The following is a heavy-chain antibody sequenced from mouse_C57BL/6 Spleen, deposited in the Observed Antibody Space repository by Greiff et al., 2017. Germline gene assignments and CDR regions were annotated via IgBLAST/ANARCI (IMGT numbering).Heavy chain of an antibody. D-gene: IGHD2-12*01. Sequence: QVQLQQSGPGLVQPSQSLSITCTVSGFSLTSSGVNWVRQSPGKGLEWLGVIWRGGSTDYNAAFISRLSSSNDNSKCKDFIKMNMLQANDTAVDYCSRKCIAYWYFDVGGTGTTVTVSS. CDR3: SRKCIAYWYFDV. CDR2: IWRGGST. CDR1: GFSLTSSG. J-gene: IGHJ1*03. V-gene: IGHV2-2*02.